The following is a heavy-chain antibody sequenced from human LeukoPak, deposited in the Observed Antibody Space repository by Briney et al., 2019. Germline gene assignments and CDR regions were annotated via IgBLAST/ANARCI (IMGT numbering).Heavy chain of an antibody. V-gene: IGHV3-30-3*01. CDR1: GFTFSSHA. J-gene: IGHJ4*02. Sequence: GGSLRLSCAASGFTFSSHAMHWVRQAPGKGLEWVAFISYDGSNKNYADSVKGRFTFSRDNSKNTLYLQMNSLRPEDTAVYYCARGSCTRTSCSQAGHWGQGTLVTVSS. CDR3: ARGSCTRTSCSQAGH. CDR2: ISYDGSNK. D-gene: IGHD2-2*01.